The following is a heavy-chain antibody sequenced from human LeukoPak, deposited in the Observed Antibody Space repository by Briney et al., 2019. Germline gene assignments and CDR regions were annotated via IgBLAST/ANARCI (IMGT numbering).Heavy chain of an antibody. V-gene: IGHV3-23*01. CDR3: AKDIGIVVVITTQQGNDAFDI. J-gene: IGHJ3*02. CDR2: ISGSGGST. Sequence: GGPLRLSCAASGFTFSSYAMSWVRQAPGKGLEWVSAISGSGGSTYYADSVKGRFTISRDNSKNTLYLQMNSLRAEDTAVYYCAKDIGIVVVITTQQGNDAFDIWGQGTMVTVSS. CDR1: GFTFSSYA. D-gene: IGHD3-22*01.